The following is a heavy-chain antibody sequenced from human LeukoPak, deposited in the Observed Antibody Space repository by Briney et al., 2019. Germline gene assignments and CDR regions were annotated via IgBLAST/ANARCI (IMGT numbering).Heavy chain of an antibody. D-gene: IGHD6-13*01. V-gene: IGHV4-34*01. CDR2: INHSGST. CDR3: APQDRSSWYPGEWFDP. J-gene: IGHJ5*02. Sequence: PSETLSLTCAVYGGSFSGYYWSWIRQPPGKGLEWIGEINHSGSTNYNPSLKSRVTISVDTYKNQFSLKLSSVTAADTPVYYCAPQDRSSWYPGEWFDPWGQGTLVTVSS. CDR1: GGSFSGYY.